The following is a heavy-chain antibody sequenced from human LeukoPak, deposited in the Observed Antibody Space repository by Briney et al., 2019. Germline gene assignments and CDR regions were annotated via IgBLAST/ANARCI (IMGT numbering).Heavy chain of an antibody. CDR3: ARRSPDSSAYGNYFDY. J-gene: IGHJ4*02. D-gene: IGHD5-12*01. V-gene: IGHV4-39*01. Sequence: SETLSLICTVSGGSVSNSNHYWAWIRQTPGKGLEWIGHIYHSGSTHYSASLKSRVTISVDTSRSQFSLQLTPVTAADTARYFCARRSPDSSAYGNYFDYWGQGILVTASS. CDR1: GGSVSNSNHY. CDR2: IYHSGST.